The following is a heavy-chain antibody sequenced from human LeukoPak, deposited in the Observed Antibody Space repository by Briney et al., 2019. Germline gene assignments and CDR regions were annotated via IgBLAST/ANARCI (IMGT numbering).Heavy chain of an antibody. CDR3: ARRLGYCSSTSCYYPSYFDY. V-gene: IGHV4-34*01. Sequence: SETLSLTCAVYGGSFSGYYWSWIRQPPGKGLEWIGEIKHSGNTNYNPSLKSRVTISVDTSKNQFSLKLSSVTAADTAVYYCARRLGYCSSTSCYYPSYFDYWGQGTLVTVSS. D-gene: IGHD2-2*01. CDR1: GGSFSGYY. J-gene: IGHJ4*02. CDR2: IKHSGNT.